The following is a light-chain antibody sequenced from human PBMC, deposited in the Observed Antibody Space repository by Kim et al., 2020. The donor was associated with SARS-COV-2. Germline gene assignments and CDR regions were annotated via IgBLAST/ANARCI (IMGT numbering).Light chain of an antibody. CDR2: DAS. CDR1: QSVSSN. J-gene: IGKJ5*01. V-gene: IGKV3-11*01. Sequence: WAPGERAPLSCRYSQSVSSNLAWYQQKPGQAPRLLIYDASKRAPGSPARFSGSGSGTDFSLTITSLEFEDSAVYYCQQRSDWPITFGQGTRLEIK. CDR3: QQRSDWPIT.